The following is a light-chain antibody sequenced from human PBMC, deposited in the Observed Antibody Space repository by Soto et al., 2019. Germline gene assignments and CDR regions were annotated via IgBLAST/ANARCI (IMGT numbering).Light chain of an antibody. Sequence: QSVLTQPRSLSGSPGQSVTISCTGPTIDVDSSNYVSWYQQHPGKAPKLMIYDVSERPSGVPDRLSGSKSGSTASLTISGLQAEDEADYYCCSYATTFYVFGSGTKVTVL. CDR3: CSYATTFYV. CDR2: DVS. CDR1: TIDVDSSNY. V-gene: IGLV2-11*01. J-gene: IGLJ1*01.